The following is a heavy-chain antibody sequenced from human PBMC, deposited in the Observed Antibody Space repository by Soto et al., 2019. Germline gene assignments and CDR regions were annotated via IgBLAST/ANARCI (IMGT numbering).Heavy chain of an antibody. J-gene: IGHJ6*03. CDR3: AREAASDPSFYYHYMDV. CDR2: MNPDSDNT. Sequence: QEQLVQSGAEVKKPGAPVKVSCKASGYTFSNYNINWVRQASGQGLEWMGWMNPDSDNTGYAEKFQGRVTMTRNRSISTAYMELSGLRSEDTAVYYCAREAASDPSFYYHYMDVWGKGTTVTVSS. D-gene: IGHD6-25*01. CDR1: GYTFSNYN. V-gene: IGHV1-8*01.